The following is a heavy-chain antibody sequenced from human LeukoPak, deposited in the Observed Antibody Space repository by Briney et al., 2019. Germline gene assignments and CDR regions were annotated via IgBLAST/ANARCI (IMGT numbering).Heavy chain of an antibody. D-gene: IGHD2-2*01. CDR1: GGSISSGDYY. V-gene: IGHV4-30-4*08. CDR3: ARFVVVPAAIYWFDP. J-gene: IGHJ5*02. CDR2: IYYSGST. Sequence: SETPSLTCTVSGGSISSGDYYWSWIRQPPGKGLEWIGYIYYSGSTYYNPSLKSRVTISVDTSKNQFSLKLSSVTAADTAVYYCARFVVVPAAIYWFDPWGQGTLVTVSS.